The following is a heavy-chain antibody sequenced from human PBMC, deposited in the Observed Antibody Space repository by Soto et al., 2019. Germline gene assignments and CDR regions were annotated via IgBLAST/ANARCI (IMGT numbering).Heavy chain of an antibody. CDR3: ARDRLGYYYYGMDV. CDR2: ISWNSGSI. J-gene: IGHJ6*02. CDR1: GFTFDDYA. Sequence: PGGSLRLSCAASGFTFDDYAMHWVRQAPGKGLEWVSGISWNSGSIGYADSVKGRFTISRDNSKNTLYLQMNSLRAEDTAVYYCARDRLGYYYYGMDVWGQGTTVTVSS. D-gene: IGHD6-19*01. V-gene: IGHV3-9*01.